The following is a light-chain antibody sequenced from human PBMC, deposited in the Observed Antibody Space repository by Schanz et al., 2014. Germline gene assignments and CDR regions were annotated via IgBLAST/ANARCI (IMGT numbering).Light chain of an antibody. Sequence: QSALTQPPSVSGSPGQSVTISCTGTSSDVGNYNRVSWYQQPPGTAPKLMIYEVSNRPSGVPDRFSGSKSGNTASLTISGLQAEDEADYYCSSYTSSSPWVFGGGTKLTVL. CDR3: SSYTSSSPWV. V-gene: IGLV2-18*02. CDR1: SSDVGNYNR. CDR2: EVS. J-gene: IGLJ3*02.